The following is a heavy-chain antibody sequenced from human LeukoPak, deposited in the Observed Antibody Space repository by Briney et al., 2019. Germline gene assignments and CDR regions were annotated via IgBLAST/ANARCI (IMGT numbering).Heavy chain of an antibody. CDR1: GFTFSGSA. Sequence: GGSLRLSCAASGFTFSGSAMHWVRQASGKGLEWVGRIRSKANSYATAYAASVKGRFTISRDDSKNTADLQMNSLKTEDTAVYYCTGHPYYYDSSGYGWGQGTLVTVSS. J-gene: IGHJ4*02. V-gene: IGHV3-73*01. CDR2: IRSKANSYAT. D-gene: IGHD3-22*01. CDR3: TGHPYYYDSSGYG.